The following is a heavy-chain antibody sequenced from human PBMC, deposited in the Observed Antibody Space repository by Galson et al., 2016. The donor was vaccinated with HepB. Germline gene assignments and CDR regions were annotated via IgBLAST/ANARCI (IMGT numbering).Heavy chain of an antibody. J-gene: IGHJ4*02. V-gene: IGHV3-74*01. CDR1: GFTFSSYW. Sequence: SLRLSCAASGFTFSSYWMHWVRQAPGEGLVWVSHISGDGSSTHYGDSVKGRFTVSRDNSKNTLYLQVNSLRVDDTAVYYCAKDLFAVMDWGQGTLVTVSS. D-gene: IGHD6-19*01. CDR2: ISGDGSST. CDR3: AKDLFAVMD.